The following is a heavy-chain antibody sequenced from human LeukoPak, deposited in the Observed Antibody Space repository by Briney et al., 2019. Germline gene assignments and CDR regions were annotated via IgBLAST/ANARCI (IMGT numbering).Heavy chain of an antibody. CDR1: GGTFSSYA. Sequence: ASVKVSCKASGGTFSSYAISWVRQAPGQGLEWMGRIIPILGIANYAQRLQGRVTMTTDTSTSTAYMELRSLRSDDTAVYYCAGEAYGDGNWFDPWGQGTLVTVSS. J-gene: IGHJ5*02. CDR2: IIPILGIA. D-gene: IGHD4-17*01. V-gene: IGHV1-69*04. CDR3: AGEAYGDGNWFDP.